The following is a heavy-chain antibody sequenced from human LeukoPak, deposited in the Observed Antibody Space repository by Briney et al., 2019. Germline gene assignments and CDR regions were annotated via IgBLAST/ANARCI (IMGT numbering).Heavy chain of an antibody. CDR1: GFTFSSYS. V-gene: IGHV3-21*01. Sequence: GGSLRLSCAASGFTFSSYSMNWVRQAPGKGLEWVSSISSSSSYIYYADSVKGRFTISRDNAKNSLYLQMNSLRAEDTAVYYCAREWPPSPGYSSIWYGTTATDAFDIWGQGTMVTVSS. D-gene: IGHD6-13*01. CDR3: AREWPPSPGYSSIWYGTTATDAFDI. CDR2: ISSSSSYI. J-gene: IGHJ3*02.